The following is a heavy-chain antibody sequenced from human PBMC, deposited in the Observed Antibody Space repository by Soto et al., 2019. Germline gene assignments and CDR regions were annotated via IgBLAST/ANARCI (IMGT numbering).Heavy chain of an antibody. V-gene: IGHV4-31*03. CDR3: ARTYDFWSGSLKGWFDP. CDR1: GGSISSGGYY. Sequence: QVQLQESGPGLVKPSQTLSLTCTVSGGSISSGGYYWSWIRQHPGKGLEWIGYIYYSGSTYYNTSLKSRVTISVDTSKNQFSQKLSSVTAADTAVYCCARTYDFWSGSLKGWFDPWGQGTLVTVSS. D-gene: IGHD3-3*01. J-gene: IGHJ5*02. CDR2: IYYSGST.